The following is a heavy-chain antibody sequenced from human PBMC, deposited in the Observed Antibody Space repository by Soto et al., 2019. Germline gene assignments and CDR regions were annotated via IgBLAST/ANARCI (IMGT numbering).Heavy chain of an antibody. CDR2: IYYSGST. J-gene: IGHJ5*02. V-gene: IGHV4-59*01. D-gene: IGHD2-2*01. Sequence: PSETLSLNCTFSVGSISSYYWGWIRQPPGKGLDWIGYIYYSGSTNYNPSLKSRVTISVDTSKNQFSLKLSSVTAADTAVYYCARETGIREVPAAQSPNWFDPWGQGTLVTVSS. CDR3: ARETGIREVPAAQSPNWFDP. CDR1: VGSISSYY.